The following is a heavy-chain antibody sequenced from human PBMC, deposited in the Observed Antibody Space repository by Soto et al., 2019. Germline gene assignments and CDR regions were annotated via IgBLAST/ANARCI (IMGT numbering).Heavy chain of an antibody. CDR3: ARDVGYDYIWGTLNWFDP. J-gene: IGHJ5*02. D-gene: IGHD3-16*01. CDR2: INPNSGGT. CDR1: GYTFTGYY. V-gene: IGHV1-2*04. Sequence: ASVKVSCKASGYTFTGYYMHWVRQAPGQGLEWMGWINPNSGGTNYAQKFQGWVTMTRDTSISAAYMELSRLRSDDTAVYYCARDVGYDYIWGTLNWFDPWGQGTLVTVSS.